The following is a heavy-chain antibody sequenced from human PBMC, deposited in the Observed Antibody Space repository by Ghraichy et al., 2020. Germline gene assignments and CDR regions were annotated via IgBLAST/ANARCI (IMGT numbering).Heavy chain of an antibody. V-gene: IGHV4-30-2*01. J-gene: IGHJ4*02. D-gene: IGHD3-3*01. Sequence: SETLSLTCAVSGGSISSGGYSWSWIRQPPGKGLEWIGYIYHSGSTYYNPSLKSRVTISVDRSKNQFSLKLSSVTAADTAVYYCARGSDYDFWSGYGDYYFDYWGQGTLVTVSS. CDR2: IYHSGST. CDR1: GGSISSGGYS. CDR3: ARGSDYDFWSGYGDYYFDY.